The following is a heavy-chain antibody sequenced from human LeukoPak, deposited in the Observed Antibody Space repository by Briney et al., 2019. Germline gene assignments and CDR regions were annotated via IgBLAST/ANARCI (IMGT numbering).Heavy chain of an antibody. D-gene: IGHD3/OR15-3a*01. V-gene: IGHV1-46*01. Sequence: GASVKVSCKASGYTFSRYYMHWVRQAPGQGLEWMGIINPSGGSTSYAQKFQGRVTMTRDTSTRIVYMELSRLRSEDTAVYYCARWGASGLALIYYYGMDVWGQGTTVTVSS. CDR2: INPSGGST. J-gene: IGHJ6*02. CDR1: GYTFSRYY. CDR3: ARWGASGLALIYYYGMDV.